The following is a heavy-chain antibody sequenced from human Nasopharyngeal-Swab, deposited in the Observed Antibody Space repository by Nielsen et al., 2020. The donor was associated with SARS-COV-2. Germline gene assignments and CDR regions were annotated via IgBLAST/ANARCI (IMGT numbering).Heavy chain of an antibody. Sequence: ASVKVSCKASGYTFTSYAMHWVRQAPGQRLEWMGWINAGNGNTKYSQKFQGRVTITRDTSASTAYMELSSLRPEDTAVYYCARDGGAVAGPDYWGQGTLVTVSS. CDR1: GYTFTSYA. CDR3: ARDGGAVAGPDY. V-gene: IGHV1-3*01. D-gene: IGHD6-19*01. CDR2: INAGNGNT. J-gene: IGHJ4*02.